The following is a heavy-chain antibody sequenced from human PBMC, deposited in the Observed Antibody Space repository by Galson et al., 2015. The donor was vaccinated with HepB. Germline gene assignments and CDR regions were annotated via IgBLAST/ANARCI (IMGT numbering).Heavy chain of an antibody. CDR3: ARAVVPAAPSDS. J-gene: IGHJ5*01. CDR1: PYTFTNYY. D-gene: IGHD2-2*01. CDR2: INPSSGRT. V-gene: IGHV1-2*02. Sequence: SVTVSCKASPYTFTNYYIHWVRQAPGQGLHWVGWINPSSGRTNYAPSLQDRVAMTRDTSIKTVYMELSSLKFDDSAIYFCARAVVPAAPSDSWGQGTLVTVSS.